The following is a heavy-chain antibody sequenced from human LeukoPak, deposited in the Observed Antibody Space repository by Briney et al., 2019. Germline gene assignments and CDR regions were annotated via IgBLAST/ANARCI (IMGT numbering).Heavy chain of an antibody. Sequence: GGSLRLSCAASGFTFDDYAMHWVRQAPGKGLEWVSGISWNSGSIGYADSVKGRFTISRDTAKNTLYLQMNSLRAEDTAVYYCARDSQFIGPHYWGQGTLVTVSS. CDR2: ISWNSGSI. CDR1: GFTFDDYA. J-gene: IGHJ4*02. D-gene: IGHD5-24*01. V-gene: IGHV3-9*01. CDR3: ARDSQFIGPHY.